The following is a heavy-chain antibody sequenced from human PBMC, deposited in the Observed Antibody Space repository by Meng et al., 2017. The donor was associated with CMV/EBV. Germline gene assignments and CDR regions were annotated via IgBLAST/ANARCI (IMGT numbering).Heavy chain of an antibody. CDR3: ARELRFLESTGWYYYGMDV. Sequence: GSLRLSCAVYGGSFSGYYWSWIRQPPGKGLEWIGEINHSGSTNYNPSLKSRVTISVDTSKNQFSLKLSSVTAADTAVYYCARELRFLESTGWYYYGMDVWGQGATVTVSS. CDR2: INHSGST. V-gene: IGHV4-34*01. CDR1: GGSFSGYY. J-gene: IGHJ6*02. D-gene: IGHD3-3*01.